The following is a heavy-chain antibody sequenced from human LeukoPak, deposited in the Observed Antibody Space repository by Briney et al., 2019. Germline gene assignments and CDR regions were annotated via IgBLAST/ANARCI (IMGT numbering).Heavy chain of an antibody. CDR3: ARGGSRGWLSSTYYYYGMDV. D-gene: IGHD3-16*02. V-gene: IGHV1-8*01. CDR1: GSTFTSYD. CDR2: LNPKSGNT. J-gene: IGHJ6*02. Sequence: ASVKVSGKASGSTFTSYDINWLRQATGKGLEWLGWLNPKSGNTGYAQKFQGRVTMTRNTSISTAYMELSSLRSEDTAVYYCARGGSRGWLSSTYYYYGMDVWGQGTTVTVSS.